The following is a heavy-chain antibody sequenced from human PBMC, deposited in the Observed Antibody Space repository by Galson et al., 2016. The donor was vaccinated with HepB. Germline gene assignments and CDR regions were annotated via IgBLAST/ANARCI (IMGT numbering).Heavy chain of an antibody. Sequence: SLRLSCAASGFIFGDYALSWFRQAPGMGLEWVGVIRSKALGGTTEYAASVKGRFTISRDDSESIAYLQINSLKTEDSAVYYCTRDCYYFDNSGRNWYLDLWGRGTLVTVSS. CDR2: IRSKALGGTT. D-gene: IGHD3-22*01. V-gene: IGHV3-49*03. CDR1: GFIFGDYA. CDR3: TRDCYYFDNSGRNWYLDL. J-gene: IGHJ2*01.